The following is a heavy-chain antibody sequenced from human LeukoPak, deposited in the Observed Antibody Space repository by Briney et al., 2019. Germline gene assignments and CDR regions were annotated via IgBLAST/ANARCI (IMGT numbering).Heavy chain of an antibody. D-gene: IGHD2-2*01. CDR1: GGSISSYY. J-gene: IGHJ4*02. V-gene: IGHV4-59*01. CDR2: IYYSGST. Sequence: SETLSLTCTVSGGSISSYYWSWIRQPPGKGLEWIGYIYYSGSTNYNPPLKSRVTISVDTSKNQFSLKLSSVTAADTAVYYCARGAAYAYFDYWGQGALVTVSS. CDR3: ARGAAYAYFDY.